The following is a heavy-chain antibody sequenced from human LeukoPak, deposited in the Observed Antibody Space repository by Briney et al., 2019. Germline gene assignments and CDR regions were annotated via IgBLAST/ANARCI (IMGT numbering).Heavy chain of an antibody. Sequence: GGSLRLSCAVSGFTVSSKYMGWVRQAPGKGLEWVSVIYSSGSTYYADSVKGRFTISRDNSKNTLYLQMNSLRGEDTAVYYCARDMEGATTGGSFDYWGQGTLVTVSS. CDR3: ARDMEGATTGGSFDY. CDR1: GFTVSSKY. J-gene: IGHJ4*02. V-gene: IGHV3-66*01. CDR2: IYSSGST. D-gene: IGHD1-26*01.